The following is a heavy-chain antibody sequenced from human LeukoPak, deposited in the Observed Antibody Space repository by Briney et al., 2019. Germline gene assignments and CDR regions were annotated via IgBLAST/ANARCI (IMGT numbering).Heavy chain of an antibody. D-gene: IGHD3-10*01. CDR1: GGTFSSYA. CDR3: ARIYYYGSGSYADQNNFDY. J-gene: IGHJ4*02. V-gene: IGHV1-69*01. CDR2: IIPIFGTA. Sequence: GSSVKVSCKASGGTFSSYAISWLRQAPGQGLEWMGGIIPIFGTANYAQKFQGRVPITADESTSTAYMELSSLRSEDTAVYYCARIYYYGSGSYADQNNFDYWGQGTLVTVSS.